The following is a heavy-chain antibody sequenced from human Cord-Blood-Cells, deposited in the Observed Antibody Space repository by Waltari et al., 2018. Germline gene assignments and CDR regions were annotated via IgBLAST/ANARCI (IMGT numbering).Heavy chain of an antibody. CDR3: ANGQGVINY. CDR1: GFTFSSYV. J-gene: IGHJ4*02. CDR2: ISGSGGST. Sequence: EVQLLESGGGLVQPGGSLRHSCAASGFTFSSYVMSWVCQAPGKGLEWVSAISGSGGSTYYADSVKGRFTISRDNSKNTLYLQMNSLRAEDTAVYYCANGQGVINYWGQGTLVTVSS. V-gene: IGHV3-23*01. D-gene: IGHD3-10*01.